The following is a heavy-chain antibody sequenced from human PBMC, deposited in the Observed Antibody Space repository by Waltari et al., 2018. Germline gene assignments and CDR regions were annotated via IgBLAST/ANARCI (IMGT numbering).Heavy chain of an antibody. Sequence: QVHLQESGPGLVKPSGTLSLTCVVSGDYIFSSNWWSWVRQSPGKGLEWIGEIHHSGTTNYNPSLKSRVTMSVDKSKNQFSLKLNSVTAADTAVYYCARFIVVMAATPKNWFDPWGQGTLVTVSS. D-gene: IGHD2-21*02. V-gene: IGHV4-4*02. CDR1: GDYIFSSNW. CDR2: IHHSGTT. J-gene: IGHJ5*02. CDR3: ARFIVVMAATPKNWFDP.